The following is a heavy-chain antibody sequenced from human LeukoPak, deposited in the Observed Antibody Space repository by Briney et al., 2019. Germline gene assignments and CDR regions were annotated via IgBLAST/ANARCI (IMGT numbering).Heavy chain of an antibody. CDR1: GFTFSNYY. CDR2: ISSSGSTI. J-gene: IGHJ4*02. CDR3: ARAKYYDFWSGYSQLFDY. V-gene: IGHV3-11*01. Sequence: GGSLRLSCAASGFTFSNYYMSWVRQAPGKGLEWVSYISSSGSTIYYADSVKGRFTISRDNAKNSLYLQMNSLRAEDTAVYYCARAKYYDFWSGYSQLFDYWGQGTLVTVSS. D-gene: IGHD3-3*01.